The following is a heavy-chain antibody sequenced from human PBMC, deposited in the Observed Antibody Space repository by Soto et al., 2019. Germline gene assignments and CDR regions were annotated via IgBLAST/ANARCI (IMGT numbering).Heavy chain of an antibody. CDR1: GYTFTSYG. Sequence: ASVKVSCKASGYTFTSYGISWVRQAPGQGLEWMGWISAYNGNTNYAQKLQGRVTMTTDTSTSTAYMELRSLRSDDTAVYYCARDSEAYYDFWSGYPFDYWGQGTLVTVSS. D-gene: IGHD3-3*01. CDR2: ISAYNGNT. CDR3: ARDSEAYYDFWSGYPFDY. J-gene: IGHJ4*02. V-gene: IGHV1-18*01.